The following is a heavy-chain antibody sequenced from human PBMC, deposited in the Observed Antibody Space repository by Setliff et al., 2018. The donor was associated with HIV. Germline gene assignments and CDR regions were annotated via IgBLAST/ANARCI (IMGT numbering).Heavy chain of an antibody. CDR2: VHSTLST. D-gene: IGHD6-19*01. CDR3: ARRTFGSGRLDP. J-gene: IGHJ5*02. Sequence: SETLSLTCTVSGDSMTSGSFYWSWVRQPAGKGLEWIGQVHSTLSTNYNPSLRSRLSISADTSRNQFSLNRRFVTVADTARYYCARRTFGSGRLDPWGQGTPVTVSS. CDR1: GDSMTSGSFY. V-gene: IGHV4-61*09.